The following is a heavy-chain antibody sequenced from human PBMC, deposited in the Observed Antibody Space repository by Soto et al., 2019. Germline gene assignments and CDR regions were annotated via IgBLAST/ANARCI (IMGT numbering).Heavy chain of an antibody. CDR3: ARGGGTGNWFDP. D-gene: IGHD7-27*01. J-gene: IGHJ5*02. CDR1: GGSTSTYY. Sequence: PSETLSLTCTVSGGSTSTYYWIWIRQAPGKGLEWIGYILYSGSTNYNPSLSSRVTMSLDTSKNQFSLKLSSVTTADMAVYYCARGGGTGNWFDPWGQGTLVTVSS. V-gene: IGHV4-59*01. CDR2: ILYSGST.